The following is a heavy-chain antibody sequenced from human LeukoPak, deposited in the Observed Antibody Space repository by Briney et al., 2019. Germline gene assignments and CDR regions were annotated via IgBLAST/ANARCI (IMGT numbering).Heavy chain of an antibody. CDR1: GGSISSYY. D-gene: IGHD3-10*01. CDR2: IYTSGST. V-gene: IGHV4-4*07. Sequence: SETLSLTCTVSGGSISSYYWSWIRQPAGKGLEWIGRIYTSGSTNYNPSLKSRATMSVDTSKNQFSLMLSSVTAADTAVYYCTRYGSGSYSALFDYWGQGTLVTVSS. J-gene: IGHJ4*02. CDR3: TRYGSGSYSALFDY.